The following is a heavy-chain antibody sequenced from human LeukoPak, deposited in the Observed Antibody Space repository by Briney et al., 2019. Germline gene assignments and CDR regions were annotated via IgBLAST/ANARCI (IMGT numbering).Heavy chain of an antibody. Sequence: PSETLSLTCTVSGGSISSGDYYWSWMRQPPGKGLEWIGYIYYSGSTYYNPSLNSRVTISVDTSKNQFSLQLSSVTAADTAVYYCARAHDYGDHYYFDYWGQGTLVTVSS. D-gene: IGHD4-17*01. J-gene: IGHJ4*02. V-gene: IGHV4-30-4*01. CDR1: GGSISSGDYY. CDR2: IYYSGST. CDR3: ARAHDYGDHYYFDY.